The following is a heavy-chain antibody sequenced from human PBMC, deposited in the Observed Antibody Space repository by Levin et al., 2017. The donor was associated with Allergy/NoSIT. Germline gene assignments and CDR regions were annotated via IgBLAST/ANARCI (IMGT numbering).Heavy chain of an antibody. CDR3: ARARDYCSVSACSWVH. V-gene: IGHV5-51*01. CDR1: GYDFNNYW. D-gene: IGHD3-3*01. J-gene: IGHJ4*02. CDR2: IYPHDSDT. Sequence: GGSLRLSCKGSGYDFNNYWVGWVRQKPGKGLEWVGLIYPHDSDTRHSPTLEGQVIISVDKSNSTAYLQWSSLKASDTGMYFCARARDYCSVSACSWVHWGQGTLVTVSS.